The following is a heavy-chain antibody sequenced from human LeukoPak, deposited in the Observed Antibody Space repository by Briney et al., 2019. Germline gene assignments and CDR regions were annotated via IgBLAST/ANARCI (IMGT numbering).Heavy chain of an antibody. CDR1: GYTFTSYD. CDR2: MNPNSGNT. V-gene: IGHV1-8*01. J-gene: IGHJ4*02. Sequence: ASVKVSCKASGYTFTSYDINWVRQATGQGLEWMGWMNPNSGNTGYAQKFQGRVTMTRDTSTSTVYMELSSLRSEDTAVYYCARAFSGIRYFDWLSTRKNYYFDHWGQGTLVTVSS. D-gene: IGHD3-9*01. CDR3: ARAFSGIRYFDWLSTRKNYYFDH.